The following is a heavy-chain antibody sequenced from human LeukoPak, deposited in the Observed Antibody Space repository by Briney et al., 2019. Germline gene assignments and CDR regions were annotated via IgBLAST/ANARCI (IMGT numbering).Heavy chain of an antibody. V-gene: IGHV3-23*01. D-gene: IGHD4-17*01. Sequence: GGSLRLSCAASGFMFRNYAMDGVGQAPGKGLEWVSAIIASGGTTYYADSVKGRFTISRDNSKNTLFLQMNSLRAEDTAVYYCAKDFGDRFYYFDSWGQGTLVTVSS. J-gene: IGHJ4*02. CDR1: GFMFRNYA. CDR3: AKDFGDRFYYFDS. CDR2: IIASGGTT.